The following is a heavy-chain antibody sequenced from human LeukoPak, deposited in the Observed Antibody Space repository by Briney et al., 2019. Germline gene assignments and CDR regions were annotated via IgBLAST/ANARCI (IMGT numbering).Heavy chain of an antibody. Sequence: GRSLRLSCAASGFTFSSYAMHWVRQAPGKGLEWVAVISYDGSNKYYADSVKGRFTISRDNSKNTLYLQMNSLRAEDTAVYYCARDSWIMLTSNIRIGYWGQGTLVTVSS. V-gene: IGHV3-30*04. D-gene: IGHD3-16*01. CDR3: ARDSWIMLTSNIRIGY. CDR1: GFTFSSYA. CDR2: ISYDGSNK. J-gene: IGHJ4*02.